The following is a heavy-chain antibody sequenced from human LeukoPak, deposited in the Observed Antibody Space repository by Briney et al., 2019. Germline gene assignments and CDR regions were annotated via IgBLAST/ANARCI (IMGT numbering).Heavy chain of an antibody. CDR3: AKGSSGYFFDL. CDR1: GFIFNNYG. Sequence: GGSLRLSCAASGFIFNNYGLVWVRQAPGKGLEGVSAISNDGGGTTYADFVKGRLSVSRDNSKNTLFLQMNSLRAEDTALYYCAKGSSGYFFDLWGQGTLVTVSS. D-gene: IGHD3-22*01. CDR2: ISNDGGGT. V-gene: IGHV3-23*01. J-gene: IGHJ4*02.